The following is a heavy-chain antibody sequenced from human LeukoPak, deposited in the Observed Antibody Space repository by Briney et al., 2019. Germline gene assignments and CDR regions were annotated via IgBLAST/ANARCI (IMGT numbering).Heavy chain of an antibody. Sequence: PGGSLRLSCAASGFTFSSFAMSWVRQGPGKGLEWVSAISGSGGSTYYADSVKGRFTISRDNSKNTLYLQMNSLRAEDTAVYYCAKEDGSSYYYYGMDVWGQGTTVTVSS. CDR1: GFTFSSFA. V-gene: IGHV3-23*01. J-gene: IGHJ6*02. CDR2: ISGSGGST. CDR3: AKEDGSSYYYYGMDV. D-gene: IGHD5-24*01.